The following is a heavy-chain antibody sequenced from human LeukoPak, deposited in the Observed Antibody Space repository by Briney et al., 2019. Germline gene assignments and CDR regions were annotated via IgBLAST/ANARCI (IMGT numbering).Heavy chain of an antibody. CDR1: GGSVSGYY. V-gene: IGHV4-59*02. D-gene: IGHD4-17*01. Sequence: SETLSLTCVVSGGSVSGYYWGWIRQPPGRGLEWIGYVYYSGSTNYNPSFKSRVTISVDTSKNQFSLKLSSVTAADTAVYYCAKVAPLGDGDFWYFDLWGRGTLVTASS. J-gene: IGHJ2*01. CDR3: AKVAPLGDGDFWYFDL. CDR2: VYYSGST.